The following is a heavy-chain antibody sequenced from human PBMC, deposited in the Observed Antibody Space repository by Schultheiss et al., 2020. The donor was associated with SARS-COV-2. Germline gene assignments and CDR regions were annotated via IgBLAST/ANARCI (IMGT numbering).Heavy chain of an antibody. CDR1: GFTFSSYA. J-gene: IGHJ4*02. CDR2: ISGSSVTT. V-gene: IGHV3-23*01. CDR3: ANGPPIDY. Sequence: GGSLRLSCAASGFTFSSYAMTWVRQAPGKGLEWVSVISGSSVTTYYADSVKGRFTISRDNSKNTLYLQMNSLRAEDTAVYYCANGPPIDYWGQGTLVTVSS.